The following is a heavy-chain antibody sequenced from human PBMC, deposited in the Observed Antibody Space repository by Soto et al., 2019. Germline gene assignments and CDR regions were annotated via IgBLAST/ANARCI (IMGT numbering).Heavy chain of an antibody. J-gene: IGHJ2*01. Sequence: PGGSLRLSCAASGFTVSSNYMSWVRQAPGKGLEWVSVIYSGGSTYYADSVKGRFTISRDNSKNTLYLQMNSLRAEDTALYYCARRQEVYVLLSGYYIHFHALSSRRTFVIVSS. CDR2: IYSGGST. CDR1: GFTVSSNY. V-gene: IGHV3-66*04. D-gene: IGHD3-9*01. CDR3: ARRQEVYVLLSGYYIHFHAL.